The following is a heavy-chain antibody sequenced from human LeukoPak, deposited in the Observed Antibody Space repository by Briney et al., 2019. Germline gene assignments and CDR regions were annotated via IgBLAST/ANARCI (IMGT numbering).Heavy chain of an antibody. J-gene: IGHJ4*02. CDR2: ISGSGGST. V-gene: IGHV3-23*01. D-gene: IGHD6-13*01. Sequence: GGSLRLSCAASGFTFSSYAMSWVRQAPGKGLEWVSAISGSGGSTYYADSVKGRFTISRDNSKNTLYLQMNSLRAEDTAVYYCAKDVARVYSSSRSAPRYSFWGQGTLVTVSS. CDR3: AKDVARVYSSSRSAPRYSF. CDR1: GFTFSSYA.